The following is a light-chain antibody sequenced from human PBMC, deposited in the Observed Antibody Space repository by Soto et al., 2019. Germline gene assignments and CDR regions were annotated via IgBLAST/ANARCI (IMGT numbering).Light chain of an antibody. CDR1: QSVSSN. CDR2: VAS. CDR3: QQYNNWPPVT. Sequence: EIVMTQSPATLSVSPGEGATLSCRASQSVSSNLAWYQQKPGQAPRLLIYVASTRATGIPARFSGSGSGTEFTLTLSSLQSEDFAVYYCQQYNNWPPVTFGQGTKLEI. J-gene: IGKJ2*01. V-gene: IGKV3-15*01.